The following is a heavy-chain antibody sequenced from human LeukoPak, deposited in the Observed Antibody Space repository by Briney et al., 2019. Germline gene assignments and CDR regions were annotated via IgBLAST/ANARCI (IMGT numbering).Heavy chain of an antibody. V-gene: IGHV4-59*08. D-gene: IGHD1-26*01. J-gene: IGHJ4*02. CDR3: ARLGFSNSGSYLAPSDY. CDR1: GGSISGYY. Sequence: PSETLSLTCTVSGGSISGYYWSWIRQPPGKGLERIGYIYYSGGTNYNPSLKSRVTISVDTSKNQFSLKLSSVTAADTAVYYCARLGFSNSGSYLAPSDYWGQGTLVTVSS. CDR2: IYYSGGT.